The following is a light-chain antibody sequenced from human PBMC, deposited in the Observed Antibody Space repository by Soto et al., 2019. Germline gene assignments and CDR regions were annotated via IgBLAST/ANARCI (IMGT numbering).Light chain of an antibody. J-gene: IGLJ1*01. Sequence: QSVLTQPPSVSGTPGQRVTTSCSGSRSSIGSNTVNWYQHLPGSAPKLLIYSNNHRPSGVPDRFSASKAGASASLAISGLQSEDEGDYYCAAWDASLGGFYAFGSGTKVTVL. CDR1: RSSIGSNT. CDR3: AAWDASLGGFYA. CDR2: SNN. V-gene: IGLV1-44*01.